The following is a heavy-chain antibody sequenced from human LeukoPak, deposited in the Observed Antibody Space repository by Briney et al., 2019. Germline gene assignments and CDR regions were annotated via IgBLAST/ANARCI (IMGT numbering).Heavy chain of an antibody. CDR2: ISGSGGST. CDR1: GFTFSSYA. Sequence: GGSLRLSCAASGFTFSSYAMSWVRQAPGKGLEWVSAISGSGGSTYYTDSVKGRFTISRDNSKNTLYLQMNSLRAEDTAVYYCAKERRGVWFGELSGAFDIWGQGTMVTVSS. D-gene: IGHD3-10*01. V-gene: IGHV3-23*01. J-gene: IGHJ3*02. CDR3: AKERRGVWFGELSGAFDI.